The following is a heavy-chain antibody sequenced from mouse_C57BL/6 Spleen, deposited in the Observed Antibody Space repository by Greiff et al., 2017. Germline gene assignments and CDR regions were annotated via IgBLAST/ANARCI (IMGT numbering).Heavy chain of an antibody. J-gene: IGHJ1*03. CDR3: ARSSITAVVAPRYFEV. Sequence: VQLQQSGAELMKPGASVKLSCKATGYTFTGYWIEWVKQRPGHGLEWIGEILPGSGSTNYNEKFKGKATFTADTSSNTAYMQLSSLTTEDSAIYYCARSSITAVVAPRYFEVWGTGTTVTVAS. D-gene: IGHD1-1*01. CDR1: GYTFTGYW. CDR2: ILPGSGST. V-gene: IGHV1-9*01.